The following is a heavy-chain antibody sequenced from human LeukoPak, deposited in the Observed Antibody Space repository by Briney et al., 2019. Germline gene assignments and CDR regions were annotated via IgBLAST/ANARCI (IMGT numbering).Heavy chain of an antibody. CDR2: SYYSGSA. CDR1: GGSITSYY. CDR3: ARHGIYGSFDP. Sequence: PSETLSLTCTVSGGSITSYYWSWIRQPPGKGLEWIGYSYYSGSANYNPSLKSRVTISVDTSKSHFSLKLSSVTAADIAVYYCARHGIYGSFDPWGQGTLVTVSS. D-gene: IGHD3-10*01. J-gene: IGHJ5*02. V-gene: IGHV4-59*08.